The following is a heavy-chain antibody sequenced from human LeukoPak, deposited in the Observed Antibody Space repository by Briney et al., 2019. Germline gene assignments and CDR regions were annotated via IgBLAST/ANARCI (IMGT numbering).Heavy chain of an antibody. CDR2: INPNSGGT. J-gene: IGHJ3*02. CDR3: ARPYYESSGLYVDAFDI. V-gene: IGHV1-2*06. Sequence: ASVKVSCKASGYTLIAYYLHWVRQAPGQGLEWMGRINPNSGGTTYAQKFQGRVTMTRDTSIGTAYMELSSLRSDDTAVYYCARPYYESSGLYVDAFDIWGQGTMVTVSS. CDR1: GYTLIAYY. D-gene: IGHD3-22*01.